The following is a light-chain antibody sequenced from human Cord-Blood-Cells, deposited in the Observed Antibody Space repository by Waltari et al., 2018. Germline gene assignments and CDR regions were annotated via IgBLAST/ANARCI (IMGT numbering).Light chain of an antibody. CDR1: SSDVGGYNL. V-gene: IGLV2-23*01. CDR2: EGR. J-gene: IGLJ1*01. Sequence: QSALTQPASVSGSSGQSITISCTGTSSDVGGYNLFPWYQQPPGKAPKLMIYEGRKRPLGVSNRFSGSKSGNTASLTISGLQAEDEADYYCCSYAGSSTYVFGTGTKVTVL. CDR3: CSYAGSSTYV.